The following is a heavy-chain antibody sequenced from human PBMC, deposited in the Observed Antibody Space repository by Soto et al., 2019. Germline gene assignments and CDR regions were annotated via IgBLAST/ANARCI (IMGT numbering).Heavy chain of an antibody. CDR3: ARNTSSSGIDY. D-gene: IGHD6-6*01. CDR2: IGGSGGAT. V-gene: IGHV3-23*01. CDR1: GFTFSSYA. Sequence: GGSLRLSCEASGFTFSSYAMSWVRQAPGKGLEWVSGIGGSGGATYHADSVKGRFTISRDNSKNTLYLQMNSLRAGDTAVYYCARNTSSSGIDYWGQGTLVTVSS. J-gene: IGHJ4*02.